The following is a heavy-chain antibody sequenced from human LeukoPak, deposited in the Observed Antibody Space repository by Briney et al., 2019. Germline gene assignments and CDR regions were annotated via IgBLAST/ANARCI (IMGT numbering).Heavy chain of an antibody. J-gene: IGHJ6*03. Sequence: SETLSLTCTVSGGSISTYYWTWIRQTPGKRLEWIGYIYSSGTTNYNPSPKSRVTFSVDTSNNHFSLKMTSVTAADTAVYFCARGLRDSRGYYGGIYYSYYMDVWGKGTTVTVSS. CDR3: ARGLRDSRGYYGGIYYSYYMDV. CDR2: IYSSGTT. CDR1: GGSISTYY. V-gene: IGHV4-59*01. D-gene: IGHD3-22*01.